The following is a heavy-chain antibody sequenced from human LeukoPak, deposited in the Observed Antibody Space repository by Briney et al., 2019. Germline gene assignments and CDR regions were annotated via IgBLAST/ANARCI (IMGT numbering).Heavy chain of an antibody. Sequence: ASVKVSCKASGGTFSTYAISWVRQAPGQGLEWMGRIIPVLGVANYAQKFQGRVTITADESTSTAYMELSSLRSEDTAVYYCARGYYGSGSYFDNWFDPWGQGTLVTVSS. D-gene: IGHD3-10*01. J-gene: IGHJ5*02. V-gene: IGHV1-69*04. CDR1: GGTFSTYA. CDR3: ARGYYGSGSYFDNWFDP. CDR2: IIPVLGVA.